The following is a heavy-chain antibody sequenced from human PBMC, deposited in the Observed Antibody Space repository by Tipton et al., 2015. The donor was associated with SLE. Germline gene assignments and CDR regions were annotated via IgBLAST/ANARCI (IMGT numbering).Heavy chain of an antibody. V-gene: IGHV3-74*01. J-gene: IGHJ4*02. CDR3: AKDPTLVQGVIMGGEFDY. D-gene: IGHD3-10*01. CDR2: IRTDGGFT. Sequence: SLRLSCATSGFTFSHFWMHWVRQAPGKGPVWVSRIRTDGGFTRYADSVKGRFTISRDNAKNSLYLQMNSLRVEDTALYYCAKDPTLVQGVIMGGEFDYWGQGTLVTVSS. CDR1: GFTFSHFW.